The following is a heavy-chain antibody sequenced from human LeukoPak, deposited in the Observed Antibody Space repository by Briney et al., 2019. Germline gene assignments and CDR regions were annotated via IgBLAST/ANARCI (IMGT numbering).Heavy chain of an antibody. J-gene: IGHJ5*02. D-gene: IGHD3-10*01. Sequence: ASVKVSCKASGYTFTSYGISWVRQAPGQGLEWMGWISAYNGNTNYAQKLQGRVTMTTDTSTSTAYMELRSLRSDDTAVYYCARDRLNITMVRGVIINPTENNWFDPWGQGTLVTVSS. CDR1: GYTFTSYG. CDR2: ISAYNGNT. V-gene: IGHV1-18*01. CDR3: ARDRLNITMVRGVIINPTENNWFDP.